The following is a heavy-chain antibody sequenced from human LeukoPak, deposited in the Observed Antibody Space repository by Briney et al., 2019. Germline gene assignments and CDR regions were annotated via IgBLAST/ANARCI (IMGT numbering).Heavy chain of an antibody. CDR2: IIPIFGTA. D-gene: IGHD3-10*01. CDR1: GGTFSSYA. J-gene: IGHJ4*02. Sequence: SVKVSCKASGGTFSSYAISWVRQAPGQGLEGMGGIIPIFGTANYAKKLQGRVTITTDESTSTAYMELSSLRSEDTAVYYCAREAWFGELSYFDYWGQGTLVTVSS. CDR3: AREAWFGELSYFDY. V-gene: IGHV1-69*05.